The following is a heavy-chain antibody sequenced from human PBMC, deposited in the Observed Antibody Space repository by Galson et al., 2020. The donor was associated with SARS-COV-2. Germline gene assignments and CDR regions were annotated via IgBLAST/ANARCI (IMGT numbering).Heavy chain of an antibody. CDR3: ARLRQTRQLVGAADN. J-gene: IGHJ4*02. CDR2: IYYSGST. D-gene: IGHD1-26*01. V-gene: IGHV4-31*03. CDR1: GGSINSGDCY. Sequence: SETLSLTCSVSGGSINSGDCYWSWIRQLPGKGLEWIGYIYYSGSTYYNPSLKSRVAISIDTSKNQFSLRLTSVTAADTAVYYCARLRQTRQLVGAADNWGQGTLVTVSS.